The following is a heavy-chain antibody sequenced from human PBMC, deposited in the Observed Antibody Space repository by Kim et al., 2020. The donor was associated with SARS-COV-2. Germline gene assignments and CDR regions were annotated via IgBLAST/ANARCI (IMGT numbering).Heavy chain of an antibody. D-gene: IGHD1-26*01. CDR2: IYSGGST. CDR3: ARAGLWEYSTFGAFDI. J-gene: IGHJ3*02. CDR1: GFTVSSNY. Sequence: GGSLRLSCAASGFTVSSNYMSWVRQAPGKGLEWVSVIYSGGSTYYADSVKGRFTISRDNSKNTLYLQMNSLRAEDTAVYYCARAGLWEYSTFGAFDIWGQGTMVTVSS. V-gene: IGHV3-66*01.